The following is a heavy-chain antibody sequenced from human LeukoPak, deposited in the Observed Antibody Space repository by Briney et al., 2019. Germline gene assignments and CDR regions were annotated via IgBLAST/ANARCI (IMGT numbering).Heavy chain of an antibody. Sequence: GGSLRLSCAASRFTFSSYSMNWVRQAPGKGLEWVSSISSFGSYIYYADSVKGRFTISRDISKNTLYLQMSSLRAEDTAVYYCARRAGGYSHPYDYWGQGVLVTVSS. CDR3: ARRAGGYSHPYDY. CDR2: ISSFGSYI. V-gene: IGHV3-21*04. D-gene: IGHD4-23*01. CDR1: RFTFSSYS. J-gene: IGHJ4*02.